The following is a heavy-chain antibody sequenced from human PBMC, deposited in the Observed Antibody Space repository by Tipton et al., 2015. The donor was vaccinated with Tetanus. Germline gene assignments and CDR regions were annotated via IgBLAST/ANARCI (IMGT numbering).Heavy chain of an antibody. D-gene: IGHD6-19*01. CDR3: ARARGVAVAGGDY. V-gene: IGHV3-66*01. CDR1: GFNFSDSA. CDR2: IYSGGST. J-gene: IGHJ4*02. Sequence: SLRLSCAASGFNFSDSAMNWVRQAPGKGLEWVSVIYSGGSTYYADSVKGRFTISRDNSKNTLYLQMNSLRVEDTAVYYCARARGVAVAGGDYWGQGTLVTVSS.